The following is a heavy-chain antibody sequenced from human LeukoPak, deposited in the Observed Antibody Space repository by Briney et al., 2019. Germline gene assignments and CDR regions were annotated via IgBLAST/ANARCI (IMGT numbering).Heavy chain of an antibody. D-gene: IGHD5-24*01. CDR1: VFTFRSHG. Sequence: PGGSLRLSCVGSVFTFRSHGVNWVRQSPGKGLEGVANINPDGIDKYYVDSARGRFTVSRDNAKNSAFLQMNSLRAEDTAIYYCATISAQTFDIWGQGTLVSVSS. CDR3: ATISAQTFDI. J-gene: IGHJ3*02. CDR2: INPDGIDK. V-gene: IGHV3-7*01.